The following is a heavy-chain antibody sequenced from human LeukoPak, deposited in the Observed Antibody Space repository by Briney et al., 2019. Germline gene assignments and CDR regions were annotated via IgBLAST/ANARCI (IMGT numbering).Heavy chain of an antibody. CDR2: ISRDSRVT. J-gene: IGHJ6*02. CDR3: AKVIAHLSYAMDV. Sequence: PGGSLRLSCAASGFTFDDYAMHWVRQPPGKGLEWVAGISRDSRVTGYADSVKGRFTISRDSGEKFVYLQMNSLRTGDTALYYCAKVIAHLSYAMDVWGQGTTVTVSS. D-gene: IGHD2-15*01. CDR1: GFTFDDYA. V-gene: IGHV3-9*01.